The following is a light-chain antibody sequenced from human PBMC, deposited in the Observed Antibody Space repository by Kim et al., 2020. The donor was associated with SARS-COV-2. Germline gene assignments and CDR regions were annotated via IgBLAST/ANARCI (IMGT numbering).Light chain of an antibody. V-gene: IGKV3-20*01. CDR1: QSVTSDY. CDR3: QQYGGSPIT. Sequence: SPGERATLSCRASQSVTSDYLAWLQQKPGQTPRLLIYAASNRATGIPDRFSGSGSGTDFTLTISRLEPEDFAVYYCQQYGGSPITFGPGTKVDIK. J-gene: IGKJ3*01. CDR2: AAS.